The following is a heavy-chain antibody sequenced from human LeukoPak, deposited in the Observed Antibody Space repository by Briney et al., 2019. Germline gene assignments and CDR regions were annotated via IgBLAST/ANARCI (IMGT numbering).Heavy chain of an antibody. CDR2: IKEDGSGK. CDR1: GFTFSSFW. D-gene: IGHD5-12*01. Sequence: GGSLRLSCAVSGFTFSSFWMSWVRQAPGKGLEWVANIKEDGSGKYYVDSVKGRFTISRDNAKNSLYLQMNSLRAEDTAVYYCARVPYSGYDYSYYHYMDVWGKGTTVTVSS. CDR3: ARVPYSGYDYSYYHYMDV. V-gene: IGHV3-7*01. J-gene: IGHJ6*03.